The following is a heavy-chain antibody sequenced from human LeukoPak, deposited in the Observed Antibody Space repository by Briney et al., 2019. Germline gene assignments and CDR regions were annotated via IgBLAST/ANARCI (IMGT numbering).Heavy chain of an antibody. CDR1: GFTLSSYG. J-gene: IGHJ3*02. Sequence: PGGTLRLSCAASGFTLSSYGMHWVRQAPGKGLEWVAFIRYEGSNKYYADSVKGRFTISRDNSKNTLYLQMNSLRAEDTAVYYCAKDLTPPTPHYYGSGEDSFDIWGQGAMVTVSS. CDR3: AKDLTPPTPHYYGSGEDSFDI. V-gene: IGHV3-30*02. CDR2: IRYEGSNK. D-gene: IGHD3-10*01.